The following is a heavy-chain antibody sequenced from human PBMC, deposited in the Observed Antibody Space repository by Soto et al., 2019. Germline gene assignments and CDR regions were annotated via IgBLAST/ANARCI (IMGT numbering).Heavy chain of an antibody. CDR3: ARGGKERFRGSGMDV. V-gene: IGHV1-69*01. J-gene: IGHJ6*02. Sequence: QVQVVQSGAAVRKPGSSVRVACKASGDKFSTYAINWVRQVPGQGLEWLGGIITFFGAAMYAQKFQGRVTITADESATTAYMELSSLRSEDTAVYYCARGGKERFRGSGMDVWGQGTTVTVSS. CDR1: GDKFSTYA. D-gene: IGHD1-1*01. CDR2: IITFFGAA.